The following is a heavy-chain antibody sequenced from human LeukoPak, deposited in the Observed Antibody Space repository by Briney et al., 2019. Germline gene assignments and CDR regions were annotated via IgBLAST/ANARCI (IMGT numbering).Heavy chain of an antibody. Sequence: GGSLRLSCAASGFTFSSYGMHWVRQAPGKGLEWVAVIWYDGSNKYYADSVKGRFTISRDNSKNTLYLQMNSLRAEDTAVYYCARDSDDSSGYLDYWGQGTLVTVSS. V-gene: IGHV3-33*01. CDR3: ARDSDDSSGYLDY. CDR2: IWYDGSNK. D-gene: IGHD3-22*01. CDR1: GFTFSSYG. J-gene: IGHJ4*02.